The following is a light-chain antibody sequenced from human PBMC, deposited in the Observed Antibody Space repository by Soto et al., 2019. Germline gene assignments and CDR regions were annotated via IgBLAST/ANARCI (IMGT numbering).Light chain of an antibody. V-gene: IGKV3-20*01. J-gene: IGKJ2*01. CDR2: GAS. Sequence: EIVLTQSPGTLSLSPGERATLSCRASQGVSSSSLAWFQQKPGQAPRLLIYGASNRATGIPDRFSGSGSGTDFTLTVSRLEPEDFAVYSCQHYDNSPMYTFGQGTKLEIK. CDR3: QHYDNSPMYT. CDR1: QGVSSSS.